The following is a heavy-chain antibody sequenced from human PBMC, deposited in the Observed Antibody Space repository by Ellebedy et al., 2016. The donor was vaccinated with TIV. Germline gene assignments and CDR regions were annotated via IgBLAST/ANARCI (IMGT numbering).Heavy chain of an antibody. D-gene: IGHD3/OR15-3a*01. CDR2: IYNSGST. V-gene: IGHV4-4*02. Sequence: SETLSLTCAVSGGSISSSNWWSWVRQPPGKGLEWIGTIYNSGSTYYNPSLKSRVTISVDTSKNQLSLKLSSVTAADTAVYYCARSLMIFSFDKCYFDFWGRGTLVTVSS. CDR1: GGSISSSNW. J-gene: IGHJ2*01. CDR3: ARSLMIFSFDKCYFDF.